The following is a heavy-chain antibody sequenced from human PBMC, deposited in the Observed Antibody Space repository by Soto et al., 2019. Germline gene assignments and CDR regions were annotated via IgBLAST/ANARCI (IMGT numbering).Heavy chain of an antibody. CDR1: GGSISSGGYY. D-gene: IGHD6-6*01. V-gene: IGHV4-31*03. CDR2: IYYSGST. CDR3: AGEWYSSSSSRLGFGEFTAFDI. Sequence: QVQLQESGPGLVKPSQTLSLTCTVSGGSISSGGYYWSWIRQHPGKGLEWIGYIYYSGSTYYNPSLKSRVTISVDTSKNQFSLKLSSVTAADTAVYYCAGEWYSSSSSRLGFGEFTAFDIWGQGTMVTVSS. J-gene: IGHJ3*02.